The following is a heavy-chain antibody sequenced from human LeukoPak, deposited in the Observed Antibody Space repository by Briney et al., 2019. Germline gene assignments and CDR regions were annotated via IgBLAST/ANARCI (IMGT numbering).Heavy chain of an antibody. Sequence: GRSLRLSCAASGFTFSSYGMHWVRQAPGKGLEWVAVIWYDGSNKYYADSVKGRFTISRDNSKNSLYLQMNSLRAEDTAVYYCARDEVDFWSGYPSRWFDPWGQGTLVTVSS. CDR2: IWYDGSNK. J-gene: IGHJ5*02. CDR3: ARDEVDFWSGYPSRWFDP. D-gene: IGHD3-3*01. CDR1: GFTFSSYG. V-gene: IGHV3-33*01.